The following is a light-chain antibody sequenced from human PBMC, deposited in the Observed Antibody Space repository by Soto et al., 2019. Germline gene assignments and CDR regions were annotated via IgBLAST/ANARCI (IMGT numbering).Light chain of an antibody. V-gene: IGLV2-8*01. CDR2: EVS. CDR3: ISYAGSNNLYV. J-gene: IGLJ1*01. Sequence: QSALTQPPSASGSPGQSVTISCTGTNSDVGGYNPVSWYQHHPGKAPKLMIYEVSERPSGVPDRFSGSKSGNTASLNVSGLQADDAADYYCISYAGSNNLYVFGTGTKVTVL. CDR1: NSDVGGYNP.